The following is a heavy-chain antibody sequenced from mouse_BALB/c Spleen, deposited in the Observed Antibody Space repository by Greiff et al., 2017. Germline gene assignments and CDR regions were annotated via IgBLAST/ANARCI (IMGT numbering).Heavy chain of an antibody. Sequence: VKLMESGAELVRPGTSVKVSCKASGYAFTNYLIEWVKQRPGQGLEWIGVINPGSGGTNYNEKFKGKATLTADKSSSTAYMQLSSLTSDDSAVYFCARGGSWFAYWGQGTLVTVSA. V-gene: IGHV1-54*01. CDR2: INPGSGGT. CDR3: ARGGSWFAY. CDR1: GYAFTNYL. J-gene: IGHJ3*01.